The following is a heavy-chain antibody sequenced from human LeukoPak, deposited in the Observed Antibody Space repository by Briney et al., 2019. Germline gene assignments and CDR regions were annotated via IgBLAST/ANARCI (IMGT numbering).Heavy chain of an antibody. CDR1: GFTFSSYS. Sequence: GGSLRLSCAASGFTFSSYSMNWVRQAPGKGLEWVSSISSSSSYIYYADSVKGRFTISRDNAKNSLYLQMNSLRAKDTAVYYCARENPYCSSTSCYGLGAFDIWGQGTMVTVSS. D-gene: IGHD2-2*01. CDR3: ARENPYCSSTSCYGLGAFDI. CDR2: ISSSSSYI. J-gene: IGHJ3*02. V-gene: IGHV3-21*01.